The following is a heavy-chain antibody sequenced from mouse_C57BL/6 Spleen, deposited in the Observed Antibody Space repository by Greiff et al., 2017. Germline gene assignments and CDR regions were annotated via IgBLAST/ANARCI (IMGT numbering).Heavy chain of an antibody. CDR1: GYTFTSYW. CDR3: ARQLRLPYYAMDD. Sequence: QVQLQQPGAELVKPGASVKMSCKASGYTFTSYWITWVKQRPGQGLEWIGDIYPGSGSTNYNEKFKSKATLTVDASSSTAYMQLSSLTSEDSAVYYCARQLRLPYYAMDDWGQGTSVTVAS. V-gene: IGHV1-55*01. J-gene: IGHJ4*01. CDR2: IYPGSGST. D-gene: IGHD3-2*02.